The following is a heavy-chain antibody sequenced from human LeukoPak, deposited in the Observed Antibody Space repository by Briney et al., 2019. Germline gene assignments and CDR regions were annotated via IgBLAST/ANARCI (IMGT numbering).Heavy chain of an antibody. J-gene: IGHJ6*03. CDR1: GFTFDDYA. Sequence: GGSLRLSCAASGFTFDDYAMHWVRQAPGKGLEWVSLISWDGGSTYYADSVKGRFTISRDNSKNSLYLQMNSLRAEDTALYYCAKGKVDSPGYYYYYYMDVWGKGTTVTVSS. CDR2: ISWDGGST. CDR3: AKGKVDSPGYYYYYYMDV. D-gene: IGHD1-14*01. V-gene: IGHV3-43D*03.